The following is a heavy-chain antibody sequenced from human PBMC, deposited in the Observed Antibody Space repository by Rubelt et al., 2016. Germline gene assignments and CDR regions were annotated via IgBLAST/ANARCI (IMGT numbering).Heavy chain of an antibody. D-gene: IGHD6-6*01. J-gene: IGHJ6*02. CDR3: AREPVSIAALGLYYYGMDV. CDR1: GFTFISYA. Sequence: QVQLVESGGGVVQPGRSLRLSCAASGFTFISYAMHWVRQAPGKVLEWVAVKGRFTMSRDNSKNTLYLQMNSLRAEDTAVYYCAREPVSIAALGLYYYGMDVWGQGTTVTVSS. V-gene: IGHV3-30*04.